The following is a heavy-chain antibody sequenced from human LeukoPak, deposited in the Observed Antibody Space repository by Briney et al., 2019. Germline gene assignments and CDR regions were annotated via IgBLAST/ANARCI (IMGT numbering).Heavy chain of an antibody. CDR3: TRRRAGRLYNWFDP. Sequence: SETPSLTCTVSGGSISSSNDCWDWIRQPPGRGLEWIASFYYGGSTYYNLSLKSRVTISADTSKNQVSLKLRSVTAADTALYYCTRRRAGRLYNWFDPWGQGTLVTVSS. D-gene: IGHD1-1*01. V-gene: IGHV4-39*05. CDR2: FYYGGST. CDR1: GGSISSSNDC. J-gene: IGHJ5*02.